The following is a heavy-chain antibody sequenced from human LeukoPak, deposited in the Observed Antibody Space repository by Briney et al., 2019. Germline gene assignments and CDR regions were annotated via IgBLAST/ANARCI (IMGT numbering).Heavy chain of an antibody. V-gene: IGHV3-30-3*01. CDR3: AKAYSGYSDAFDI. CDR1: GFTFSSYP. Sequence: GGSLRLSCAASGFTFSSYPLHWVRQVPGKGLEWVAVISYDGSKKYYADSVKGRFTISRDNSKNTLYLQMNSLRAEDTAVYYCAKAYSGYSDAFDIWGQGTMVTVSS. J-gene: IGHJ3*02. CDR2: ISYDGSKK. D-gene: IGHD5-12*01.